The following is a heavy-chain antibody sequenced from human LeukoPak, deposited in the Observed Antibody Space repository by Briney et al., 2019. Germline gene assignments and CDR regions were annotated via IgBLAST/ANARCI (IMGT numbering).Heavy chain of an antibody. Sequence: SETLSLTCAVYGGSFSGYYWSWIRQPPGKGLEWIGEINHSGSTNYNPSLKSRVTISVDTSKNQFSLKLSSVTAADTAVYYCAREVLEYSSSWFDYWGQGTLVTVSS. J-gene: IGHJ4*02. CDR3: AREVLEYSSSWFDY. CDR2: INHSGST. CDR1: GGSFSGYY. V-gene: IGHV4-34*01. D-gene: IGHD6-13*01.